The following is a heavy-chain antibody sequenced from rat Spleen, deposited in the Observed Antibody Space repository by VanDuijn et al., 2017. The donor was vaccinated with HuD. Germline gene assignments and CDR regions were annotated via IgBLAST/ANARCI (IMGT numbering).Heavy chain of an antibody. D-gene: IGHD4-2*01. V-gene: IGHV5-25*01. CDR3: ARRNTDWYFDF. J-gene: IGHJ1*01. Sequence: EVKLVESGGGLVQPGRSMKLSCAASGFTFSNYGMAWVRQAPKKGLEWVATISTSGSRTYYPDSVKGRFTISRDNAKSSLYLQMNSLKSEDTATYYCARRNTDWYFDFWGPGTMVTVSS. CDR2: ISTSGSRT. CDR1: GFTFSNYG.